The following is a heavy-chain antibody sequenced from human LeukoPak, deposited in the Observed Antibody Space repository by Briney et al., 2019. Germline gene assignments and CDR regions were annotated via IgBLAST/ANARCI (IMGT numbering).Heavy chain of an antibody. CDR3: ARDLSSSWSEGGWLDP. V-gene: IGHV4-30-2*01. Sequence: PSQTLSLTCTVSGGSISSGGYYWSWIRQPPGKGLEWIGYIYHSGSTYYNPSLKSRVTISVDRSKNQFSLKLSSVTAADTAVYYCARDLSSSWSEGGWLDPWGQGTLVTVSS. CDR2: IYHSGST. J-gene: IGHJ5*02. CDR1: GGSISSGGYY. D-gene: IGHD6-13*01.